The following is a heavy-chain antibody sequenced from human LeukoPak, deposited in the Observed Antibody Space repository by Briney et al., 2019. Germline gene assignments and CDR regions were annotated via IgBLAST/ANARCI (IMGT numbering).Heavy chain of an antibody. CDR1: GGTFSSYA. CDR2: IIPMSGTVNGTT. CDR3: ARDFSHGALDY. J-gene: IGHJ4*02. V-gene: IGHV1-69*05. Sequence: ASVKVSCKASGGTFSSYAISWVRQAPGQGLEWMGGIIPMSGTVNGTTKHAQKFQGRVTITTDESTSTVYMELSSLRSEDTAVFYCARDFSHGALDYWGQGTLVTVSS. D-gene: IGHD4-17*01.